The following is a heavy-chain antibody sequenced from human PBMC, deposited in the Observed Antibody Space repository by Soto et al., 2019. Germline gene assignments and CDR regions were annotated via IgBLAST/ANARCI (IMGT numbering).Heavy chain of an antibody. D-gene: IGHD2-21*02. CDR2: ISAYNGNT. CDR3: ASERGGGDPGGYNWFDP. CDR1: GYTFTSYG. J-gene: IGHJ5*02. Sequence: EASVKVSCKASGYTFTSYGISWVRQAPGQGLEWMGWISAYNGNTNYAQKLQGRVTMTTDTSTSTAYMELRSLRSDDTAVYYCASERGGGDPGGYNWFDPWGQGTLVTVSS. V-gene: IGHV1-18*01.